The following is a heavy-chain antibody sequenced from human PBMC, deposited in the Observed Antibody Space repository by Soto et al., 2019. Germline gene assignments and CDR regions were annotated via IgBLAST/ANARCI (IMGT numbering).Heavy chain of an antibody. J-gene: IGHJ4*02. D-gene: IGHD5-12*01. CDR2: INPNSGAT. CDR3: ARDVVSTIGDFDF. Sequence: ASVKVSCKASGYTFIGYYIHWVRQAPGQGLEWMGWINPNSGATNYAQKFQGRVTMTRDTSTTTAYMELSRLRSDDTAVYYCARDVVSTIGDFDFWGQGTPVTVSS. CDR1: GYTFIGYY. V-gene: IGHV1-2*02.